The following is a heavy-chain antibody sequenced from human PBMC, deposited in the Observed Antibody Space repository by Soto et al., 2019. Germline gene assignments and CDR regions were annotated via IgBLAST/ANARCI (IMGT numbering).Heavy chain of an antibody. CDR2: TYYRSKGNN. V-gene: IGHV6-1*01. CDR3: ARGHAGTMDV. D-gene: IGHD1-1*01. Sequence: HNLSLTCAISGDSASSNGTASNWIRQSPSRGIQWMGRTYYRSKGNNDYAVSVKSRITSNPDTSKNQFSLQLNSVPPEETAVYYCARGHAGTMDVWGQRTKVTVS. J-gene: IGHJ6*02. CDR1: GDSASSNGTA.